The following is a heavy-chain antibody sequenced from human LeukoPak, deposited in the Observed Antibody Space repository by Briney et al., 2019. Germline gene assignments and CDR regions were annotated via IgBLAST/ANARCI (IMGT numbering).Heavy chain of an antibody. D-gene: IGHD6-19*01. CDR2: INPNSGGT. V-gene: IGHV1-2*02. CDR3: ARDWAGAPGWFDP. Sequence: ASVKVSCKASGYTFTGYYMHWVRQAPGQGLEWMGWINPNSGGTNYAQKSQGRVTMTRDTSISTAYMELSRLRSDDTAVYYCARDWAGAPGWFDPWGQGTLATVSS. J-gene: IGHJ5*02. CDR1: GYTFTGYY.